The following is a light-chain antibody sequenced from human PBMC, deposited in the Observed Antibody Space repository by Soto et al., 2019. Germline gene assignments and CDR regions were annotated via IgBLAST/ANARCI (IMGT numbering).Light chain of an antibody. V-gene: IGKV1-5*01. J-gene: IGKJ1*01. CDR1: QSISTY. CDR3: QQYNSYST. Sequence: DIQMTQSPSALSASVGDRVTITCRASQSISTYLEWFQQKPGKAPKLLIYDASSLESGVPSRLSGSGSGTEFTLTISSLQPDDFATYYCQQYNSYSTFGQGTKVDIK. CDR2: DAS.